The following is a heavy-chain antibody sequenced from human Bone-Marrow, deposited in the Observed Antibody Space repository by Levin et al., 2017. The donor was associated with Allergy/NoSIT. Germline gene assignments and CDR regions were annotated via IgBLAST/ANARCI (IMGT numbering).Heavy chain of an antibody. D-gene: IGHD1-26*01. CDR1: GYTFTSYD. V-gene: IGHV1-8*01. CDR2: MNPNSGNT. CDR3: ARGWSGSVGVDY. J-gene: IGHJ4*02. Sequence: SVKVSCKASGYTFTSYDINWVRQATGQGLEWMGWMNPNSGNTGYAQKFQGRVTMTRNTSISTAYMELSSLRSEDTAVYYCARGWSGSVGVDYWGQGTLVTVSS.